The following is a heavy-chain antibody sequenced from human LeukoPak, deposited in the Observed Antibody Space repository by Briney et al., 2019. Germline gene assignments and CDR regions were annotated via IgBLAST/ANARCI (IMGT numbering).Heavy chain of an antibody. V-gene: IGHV3-30*02. CDR3: AREVQQQLVGRAFDI. J-gene: IGHJ3*02. CDR1: GFTFSSYG. D-gene: IGHD6-13*01. Sequence: PGGSLRLSCAASGFTFSSYGMHWVRQAPGKGLEWVAFIRFDGSDKYYADSVKGRFTISRDNAKNSLYLQMNSLRAEDTAVYYCAREVQQQLVGRAFDIWGQGTMVTVSS. CDR2: IRFDGSDK.